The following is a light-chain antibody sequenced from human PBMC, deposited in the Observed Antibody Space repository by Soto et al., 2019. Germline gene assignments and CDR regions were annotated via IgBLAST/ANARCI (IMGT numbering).Light chain of an antibody. CDR2: AAS. V-gene: IGKV1-39*01. J-gene: IGKJ4*01. Sequence: DIQMTQSPSSLSASVGDRVTITCRASQSISSYLNWYQQKPGKAPKLLIYAASSLQSGVPLRFSGSGSGTDFTLTISSLQPEDFATYYCQQSDSPLTFAGGTKVDIK. CDR3: QQSDSPLT. CDR1: QSISSY.